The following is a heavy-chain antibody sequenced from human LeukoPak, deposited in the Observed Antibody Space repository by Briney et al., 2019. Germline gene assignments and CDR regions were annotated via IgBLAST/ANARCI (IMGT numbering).Heavy chain of an antibody. Sequence: SETLSLTCIVSGVSISDYQWSWIRQPPGKGLQWIGYMYNNGSTDYNPSLKSRATVSGDTSKNQFSLKLSSVTASDTALYYCATNAGPAALDAIDIWGLGTMVTVSS. CDR2: MYNNGST. CDR3: ATNAGPAALDAIDI. D-gene: IGHD2-2*01. J-gene: IGHJ3*02. CDR1: GVSISDYQ. V-gene: IGHV4-59*08.